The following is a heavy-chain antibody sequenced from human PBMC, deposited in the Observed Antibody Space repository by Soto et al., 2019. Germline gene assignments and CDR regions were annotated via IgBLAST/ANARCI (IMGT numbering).Heavy chain of an antibody. CDR2: IYYSGST. CDR3: ARVPYDFWSGPLYYFDY. J-gene: IGHJ4*02. D-gene: IGHD3-3*01. Sequence: QVQLQESGPGLVKPSQTLSLTCTVSGGSISSGGYYWSWIRQHPGKGLEWIGYIYYSGSTYYNPSIKRRVTISVDTSKNQFSLKLSSVTAAATAVYYCARVPYDFWSGPLYYFDYWGQGTLVTVSS. CDR1: GGSISSGGYY. V-gene: IGHV4-31*03.